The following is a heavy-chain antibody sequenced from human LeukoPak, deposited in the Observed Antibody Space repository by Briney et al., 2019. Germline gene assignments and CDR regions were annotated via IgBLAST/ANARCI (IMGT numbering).Heavy chain of an antibody. CDR2: IIPIFGTA. V-gene: IGHV1-69*13. Sequence: GASVKVSCKSSGGTFSSYAISWVRQAPGQGLEWMGGIIPIFGTANYAQKFRGRVTITADESTSTAYMELSSLRSEDTAVYYCARDSYYGSGSYTHANWFDPWGQGTLVTVSS. J-gene: IGHJ5*02. CDR3: ARDSYYGSGSYTHANWFDP. D-gene: IGHD3-10*01. CDR1: GGTFSSYA.